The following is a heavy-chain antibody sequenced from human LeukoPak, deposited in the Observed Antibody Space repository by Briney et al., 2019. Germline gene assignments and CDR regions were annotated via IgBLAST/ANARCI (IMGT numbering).Heavy chain of an antibody. J-gene: IGHJ6*03. CDR2: IYHSGST. D-gene: IGHD4-17*01. V-gene: IGHV4-38-2*02. CDR3: AKDLTTPYMDV. CDR1: GYSISSGYY. Sequence: SETLSLTCTVSGYSISSGYYWGWIRQPPGKGLEWIGSIYHSGSTSYNPSLKSRVTISVDTSKNQFSLNLTSVTAADTAVYYCAKDLTTPYMDVWGKGTTVTVSS.